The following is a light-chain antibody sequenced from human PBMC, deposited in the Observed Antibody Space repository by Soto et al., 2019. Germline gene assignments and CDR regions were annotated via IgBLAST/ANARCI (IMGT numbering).Light chain of an antibody. Sequence: DIQMTQSPSSLSEYVGDRVTITCRASQDISNFLAWYQQKPGKAPKLLMYAASTLQPGVPSRFSGSGSGTDFTLTISSLQPEDVATYYCQRYDSAPDTFGPGTKVDIK. CDR2: AAS. CDR3: QRYDSAPDT. CDR1: QDISNF. V-gene: IGKV1-27*01. J-gene: IGKJ3*01.